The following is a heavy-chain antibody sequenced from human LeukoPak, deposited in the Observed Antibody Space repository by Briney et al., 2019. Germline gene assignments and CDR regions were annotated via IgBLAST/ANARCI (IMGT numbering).Heavy chain of an antibody. CDR2: IRYDGSNE. CDR1: GFTFSSYG. Sequence: AGGSLRLSCVASGFTFSSYGMHWVRQAPGKGLEWVAFIRYDGSNEYVDSVKGRFTISRDNSKNTLYLQMNSLKPEDMAVYYCANLARPLDYWGQGALVTVSS. D-gene: IGHD6-6*01. J-gene: IGHJ4*02. CDR3: ANLARPLDY. V-gene: IGHV3-30*02.